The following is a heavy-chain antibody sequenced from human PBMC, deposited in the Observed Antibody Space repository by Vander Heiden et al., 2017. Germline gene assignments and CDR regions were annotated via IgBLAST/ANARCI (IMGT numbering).Heavy chain of an antibody. Sequence: QVQLVESGGGVVQPGRSLRLSCAASGFTFSSYGMHWVRQAPGKGLEWVAVISYDGSNKYYADSVKGRFTISRENSKNTLYLQMNSLRAEDTAVYYCAKESTVTRDWYFDLWGRGTLVTVSS. CDR2: ISYDGSNK. V-gene: IGHV3-30*18. CDR3: AKESTVTRDWYFDL. D-gene: IGHD4-17*01. CDR1: GFTFSSYG. J-gene: IGHJ2*01.